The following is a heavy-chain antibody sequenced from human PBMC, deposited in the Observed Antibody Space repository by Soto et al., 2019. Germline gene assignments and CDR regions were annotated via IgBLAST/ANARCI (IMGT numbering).Heavy chain of an antibody. V-gene: IGHV3-30*18. J-gene: IGHJ4*02. CDR1: GFTFSSYG. D-gene: IGHD6-13*01. CDR3: AKLLYSSSWDIDY. Sequence: QVQLVESGGGVVQPGRSLRLSCAASGFTFSSYGMHWVRQAPGKGLEWVAVISYDGSNKYYADSVKGRFTISRDNSKNTLYLQMNSLRADDTAVYYCAKLLYSSSWDIDYWGQGTLVTVSS. CDR2: ISYDGSNK.